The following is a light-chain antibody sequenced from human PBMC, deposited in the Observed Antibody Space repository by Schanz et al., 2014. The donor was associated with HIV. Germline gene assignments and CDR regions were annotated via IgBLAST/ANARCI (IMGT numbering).Light chain of an antibody. CDR2: ANN. Sequence: QSVLTQPPSVSGAPGQRVTFSCTGNNSNIGATYDVHWYQQVPGTAPKLLIYANNNRPSGVPDRFSGSRSGTSASLVITGLQAEDEADYYCAAWDDSLNGVVFGGGTKLTVL. J-gene: IGLJ2*01. V-gene: IGLV1-40*01. CDR3: AAWDDSLNGVV. CDR1: NSNIGATYD.